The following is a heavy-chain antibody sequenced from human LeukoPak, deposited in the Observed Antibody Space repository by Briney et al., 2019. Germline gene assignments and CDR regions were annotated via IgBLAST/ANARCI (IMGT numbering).Heavy chain of an antibody. CDR2: ISSSGTTI. CDR1: GFTFSDYY. V-gene: IGHV3-11*04. CDR3: ARESRRGVTMDY. D-gene: IGHD4-17*01. Sequence: GGSLRLSCAASGFTFSDYYMSWIRQAPGKGLEWLSYISSSGTTIYYADSVKGQFTISRDNAKNSLYLQMNSLRAEDTAVYYCARESRRGVTMDYWGQGTLVTVSS. J-gene: IGHJ4*02.